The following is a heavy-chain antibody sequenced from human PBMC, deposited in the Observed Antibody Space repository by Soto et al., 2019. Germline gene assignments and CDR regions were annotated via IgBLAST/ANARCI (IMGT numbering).Heavy chain of an antibody. CDR3: ARAVGFGSSGYYFDY. CDR1: GGSISSYY. V-gene: IGHV4-59*01. Sequence: SETLSLTCTVSGGSISSYYWSCIRQPPGKGLEWIGNIYYSGSTNYNPSLKSRVTISVDTSKNQFSLNLRSVTAADTAVYYCARAVGFGSSGYYFDYWGQGTQVTVS. D-gene: IGHD3-22*01. CDR2: IYYSGST. J-gene: IGHJ4*02.